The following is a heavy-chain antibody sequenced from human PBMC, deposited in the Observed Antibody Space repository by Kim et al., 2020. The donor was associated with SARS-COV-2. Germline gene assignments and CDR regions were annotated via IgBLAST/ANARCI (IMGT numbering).Heavy chain of an antibody. V-gene: IGHV3-9*01. J-gene: IGHJ6*02. Sequence: VKGRFTISRDNAKNSLYLQMNSLRADDTALYYCAKDSKSGSYYNYYGMDVWGQGTTVTVSS. D-gene: IGHD1-26*01. CDR3: AKDSKSGSYYNYYGMDV.